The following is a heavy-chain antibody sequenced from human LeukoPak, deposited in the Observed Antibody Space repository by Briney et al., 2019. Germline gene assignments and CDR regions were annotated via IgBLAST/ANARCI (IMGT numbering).Heavy chain of an antibody. D-gene: IGHD5-24*01. CDR1: GVTFSRYW. J-gene: IGHJ3*02. CDR2: IKEDGSEK. CDR3: ARDIAMDGDRPWAFDI. Sequence: PGGSLRLSCAASGVTFSRYWMTWVRQAPGQGLEWGANIKEDGSEKEYVDSVPGRFTISRDNTNTSLYLQMNSLGVEDTALYYCARDIAMDGDRPWAFDIWGQGAMVSVSS. V-gene: IGHV3-7*01.